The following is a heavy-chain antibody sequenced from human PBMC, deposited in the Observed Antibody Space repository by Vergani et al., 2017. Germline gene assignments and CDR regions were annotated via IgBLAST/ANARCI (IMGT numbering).Heavy chain of an antibody. CDR3: ARDPTTVTTGDY. J-gene: IGHJ4*02. D-gene: IGHD4-11*01. CDR2: IIPILGMA. V-gene: IGHV1-69*02. CDR1: GGTFSSYT. Sequence: QVQLVQSGAEVKKPGSSVKVSCKASGGTFSSYTISWVRQAPGQGLEWMGRIIPILGMANYAQKFQGRVTITADKSTSTAYMELSSLRSEDTAVYYCARDPTTVTTGDYWGQGTLVTVSS.